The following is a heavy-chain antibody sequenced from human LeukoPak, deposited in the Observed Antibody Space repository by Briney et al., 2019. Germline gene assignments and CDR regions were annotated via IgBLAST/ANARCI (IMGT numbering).Heavy chain of an antibody. V-gene: IGHV4-31*03. Sequence: SETLSLTCTVSGGSISSGGYYWSWIRQHPGKGLEWIGYIYYSGSTYYNPSLKSRVTISVYTSKNQFSLKLSSVTAADTAVYYCARDRNCSGGSCYYMDVWGKGTTVTVSS. J-gene: IGHJ6*03. D-gene: IGHD2-15*01. CDR3: ARDRNCSGGSCYYMDV. CDR2: IYYSGST. CDR1: GGSISSGGYY.